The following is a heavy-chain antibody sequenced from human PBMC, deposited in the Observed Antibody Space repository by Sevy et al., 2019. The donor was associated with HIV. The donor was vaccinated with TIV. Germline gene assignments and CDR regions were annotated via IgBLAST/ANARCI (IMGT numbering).Heavy chain of an antibody. CDR2: MNPNSGNT. Sequence: ASVKVSCKASGYTFTSYDINWVRQATGQGLEWMGWMNPNSGNTGYAQKFQGRVTITRNTSISTAYMELSSLRSEDTAVYYCAGGSTWGLLWFGESGYGMDVWGQGTTVTVSS. J-gene: IGHJ6*02. CDR1: GYTFTSYD. D-gene: IGHD3-10*01. CDR3: AGGSTWGLLWFGESGYGMDV. V-gene: IGHV1-8*03.